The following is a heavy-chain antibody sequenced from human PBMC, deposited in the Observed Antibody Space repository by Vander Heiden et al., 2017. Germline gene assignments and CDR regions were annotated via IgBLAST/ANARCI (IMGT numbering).Heavy chain of an antibody. D-gene: IGHD2-21*02. J-gene: IGHJ4*02. CDR1: GFTVSNNY. CDR3: AGTLQNCGGDCYPTGYFDY. CDR2: IYSEGRT. V-gene: IGHV3-53*01. Sequence: EVQLVESGGGLIQPGGSLRLSCAASGFTVSNNYMSWVRQAPGKGLEWVSVIYSEGRTYYADSVKGRFTISRDNSKNTVYLQMNSLRAEDTAVYYCAGTLQNCGGDCYPTGYFDYWGQGTLVTVSS.